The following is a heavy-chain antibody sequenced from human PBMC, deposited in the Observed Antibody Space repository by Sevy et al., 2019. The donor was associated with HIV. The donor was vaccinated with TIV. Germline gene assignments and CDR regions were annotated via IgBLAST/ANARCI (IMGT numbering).Heavy chain of an antibody. CDR1: GGSITSSF. V-gene: IGHV4-59*13. CDR2: IHYTGST. Sequence: SETLSLTCSVSGGSITSSFWSWIRQPPGKGLEWIGYIHYTGSTNYNPSLKSRVTISVDTSKNQFSLKLKSVTAADTAVYYCARDYYVTRPRGFDPWGRGTLVTVSS. CDR3: ARDYYVTRPRGFDP. J-gene: IGHJ5*02. D-gene: IGHD3-10*02.